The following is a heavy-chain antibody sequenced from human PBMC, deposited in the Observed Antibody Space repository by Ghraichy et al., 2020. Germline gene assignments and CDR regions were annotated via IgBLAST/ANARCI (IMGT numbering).Heavy chain of an antibody. V-gene: IGHV3-21*01. CDR1: GFTFSSYS. CDR2: ISSSSSSI. Sequence: SCAASGFTFSSYSVTWVRQAPGKGLEWVSSISSSSSSIYYADSLKGRFTISRDNAKNSLYLQMNSLRAEDTAVYYCARNLYGITASYYYYGMDVWGQGTTVTVSS. D-gene: IGHD1-20*01. CDR3: ARNLYGITASYYYYGMDV. J-gene: IGHJ6*02.